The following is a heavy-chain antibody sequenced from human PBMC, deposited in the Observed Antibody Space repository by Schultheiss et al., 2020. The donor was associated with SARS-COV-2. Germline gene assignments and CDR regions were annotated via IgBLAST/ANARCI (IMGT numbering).Heavy chain of an antibody. Sequence: GSLRLSCAVYGGSFSGYYWSWIRQPPGKGLEWIGEINHSGSTNYNPSLKSRVTISVDTSKNQFSLKLSSVTAADTAVYYCARVDYSGWYSVCFDYWGQGTLVTVSS. CDR1: GGSFSGYY. J-gene: IGHJ4*02. CDR2: INHSGST. CDR3: ARVDYSGWYSVCFDY. D-gene: IGHD6-19*01. V-gene: IGHV4-34*01.